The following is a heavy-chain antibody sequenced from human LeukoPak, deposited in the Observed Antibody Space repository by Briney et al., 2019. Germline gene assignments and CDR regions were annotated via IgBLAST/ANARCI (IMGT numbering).Heavy chain of an antibody. CDR2: INHSGST. Sequence: SETLSLTCAVYGGSFSGYYWSWNRQPPGKGLEWTGEINHSGSTNYNPSLKSGVTISVDTSKNQFSLKLSSVTAADTAVYYCARLAVAGYNHAPGFDYWGQGTLVTVSS. V-gene: IGHV4-34*01. J-gene: IGHJ4*02. CDR1: GGSFSGYY. D-gene: IGHD6-19*01. CDR3: ARLAVAGYNHAPGFDY.